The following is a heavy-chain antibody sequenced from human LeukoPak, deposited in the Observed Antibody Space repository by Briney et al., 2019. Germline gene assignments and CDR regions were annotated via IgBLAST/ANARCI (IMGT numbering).Heavy chain of an antibody. J-gene: IGHJ6*02. CDR1: GGSFSGYC. CDR2: INHSGST. CDR3: ARGTARARYYYYYGMDV. Sequence: SETLSLTCAVYGGSFSGYCWSWIRQPPGKGLEWIGEINHSGSTNYNPSLKSRVTISVDTSKNQFSLKLSSVTAADTAVYYCARGTARARYYYYYGMDVWGQGTTVTVSS. D-gene: IGHD5-18*01. V-gene: IGHV4-34*01.